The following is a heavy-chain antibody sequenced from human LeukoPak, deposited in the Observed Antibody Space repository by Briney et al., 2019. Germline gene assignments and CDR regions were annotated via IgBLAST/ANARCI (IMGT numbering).Heavy chain of an antibody. J-gene: IGHJ4*02. Sequence: GGSLRLSCVASGFTFSSYWMTWVRQAPGKGLEWLADIKEDGSIQYYLDSVRGRFTISRDNAKTSVYLQLNSLRADDTAVYYCARDVWTGVAVSDYWGQGTLVTVSS. D-gene: IGHD6-19*01. CDR1: GFTFSSYW. V-gene: IGHV3-7*01. CDR3: ARDVWTGVAVSDY. CDR2: IKEDGSIQ.